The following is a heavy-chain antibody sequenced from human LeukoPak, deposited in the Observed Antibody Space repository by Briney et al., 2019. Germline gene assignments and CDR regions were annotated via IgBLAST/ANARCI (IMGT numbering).Heavy chain of an antibody. CDR3: ARGVFGVSDFWRAFDP. Sequence: SETLSLTCTVSGGSISSYYWSWIRQPPGKGLEWIGYIYYSGSTNYNPSLKSRVTISVDTSKNQFSLKLSSVTAADTAVYYCARGVFGVSDFWRAFDPWGQGTLVTVSS. V-gene: IGHV4-59*01. D-gene: IGHD3-3*01. J-gene: IGHJ5*02. CDR1: GGSISSYY. CDR2: IYYSGST.